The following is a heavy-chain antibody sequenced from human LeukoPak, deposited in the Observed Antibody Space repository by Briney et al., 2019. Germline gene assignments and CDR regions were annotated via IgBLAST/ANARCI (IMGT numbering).Heavy chain of an antibody. CDR3: AESGYYSPYYFDY. Sequence: PGGSLRLSCAASGFTFSSYDMHWVRQATGKGLEWVSAIGTAGDTYYPGSVKGRFTISRDNSKNTLYLQMNSLRAEDTAVYYCAESGYYSPYYFDYWGQGTLVTVSS. J-gene: IGHJ4*02. CDR2: IGTAGDT. V-gene: IGHV3-13*01. D-gene: IGHD3-22*01. CDR1: GFTFSSYD.